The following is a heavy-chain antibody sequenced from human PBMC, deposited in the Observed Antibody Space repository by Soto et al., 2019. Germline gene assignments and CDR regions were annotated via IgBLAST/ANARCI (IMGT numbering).Heavy chain of an antibody. CDR2: INQHGSEE. J-gene: IGHJ4*02. Sequence: EVQLVESGGDLVQPGGSLRLSCAASGFAFGVYWMSWVRQAPGKVLEWVANINQHGSEEYDVDSVRGRFTISRDTAKNSLFLQMHSLRAEDTDLYYCAISSTVQRGGYWGQGTLVTVSS. D-gene: IGHD6-13*01. CDR1: GFAFGVYW. V-gene: IGHV3-7*02. CDR3: AISSTVQRGGY.